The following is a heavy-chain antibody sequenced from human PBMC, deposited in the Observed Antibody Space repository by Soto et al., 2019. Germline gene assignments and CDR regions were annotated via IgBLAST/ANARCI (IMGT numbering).Heavy chain of an antibody. Sequence: QVQLVESGGGVVQPGRSLRLSCAASGFTFSSYGMHWVRQAPGKGLEWVAVISYDGSNKYYADSVKGRFTISRDNSKNTLYLQMNSLRAEDTAVYYCANSCSSTSCYGSFDYWGQGTLVTVSS. CDR2: ISYDGSNK. D-gene: IGHD2-2*01. V-gene: IGHV3-30*18. CDR1: GFTFSSYG. CDR3: ANSCSSTSCYGSFDY. J-gene: IGHJ4*02.